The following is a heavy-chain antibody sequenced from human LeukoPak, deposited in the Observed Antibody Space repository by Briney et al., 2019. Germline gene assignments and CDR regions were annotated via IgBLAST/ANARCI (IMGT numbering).Heavy chain of an antibody. CDR3: ARRTGGSGSYYRNWFDP. Sequence: SVKVSCKASGGTFSSYAISWVRQAPGQGLEWMGGIIPIFGTANYAQKFQGRVTITTDESTSTAYMELSSLRSEDAAVYYCARRTGGSGSYYRNWFDPWGQGTLVTVSS. CDR1: GGTFSSYA. V-gene: IGHV1-69*05. D-gene: IGHD1-26*01. CDR2: IIPIFGTA. J-gene: IGHJ5*02.